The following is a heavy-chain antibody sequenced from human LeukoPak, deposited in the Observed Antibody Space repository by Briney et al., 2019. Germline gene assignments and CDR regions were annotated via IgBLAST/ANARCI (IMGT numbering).Heavy chain of an antibody. V-gene: IGHV4-59*01. D-gene: IGHD5-18*01. J-gene: IGHJ5*02. Sequence: SETLSLTCTVSGGSISSYYWSWIRQPPGKGLEWIGYIYYSGSTNYNPSLKSRVTISVDTSKNQFSLKLSSVTAADTAVYYCARDDPRTAPDPWGQGTVVTVSS. CDR3: ARDDPRTAPDP. CDR2: IYYSGST. CDR1: GGSISSYY.